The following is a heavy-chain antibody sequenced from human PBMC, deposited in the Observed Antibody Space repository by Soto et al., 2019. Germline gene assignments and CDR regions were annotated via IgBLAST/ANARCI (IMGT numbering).Heavy chain of an antibody. CDR2: IYYNGST. J-gene: IGHJ5*02. CDR1: GGSVSSGSYY. CDR3: AGTGYSYGYYNWFDP. Sequence: SETLSLTCTVSGGSVSSGSYYWSWIRQPPGKGLEWIGYIYYNGSTNYNPSLKSRVTISVDTSKNQFSLKLSSVTAADTAVYYCAGTGYSYGYYNWFDPWGQGTLVTVSS. D-gene: IGHD5-18*01. V-gene: IGHV4-61*01.